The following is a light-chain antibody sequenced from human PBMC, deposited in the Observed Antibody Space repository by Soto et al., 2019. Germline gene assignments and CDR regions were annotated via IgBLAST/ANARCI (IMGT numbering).Light chain of an antibody. CDR3: QQYDHLPRT. J-gene: IGKJ1*01. CDR1: QEISNY. CDR2: DAS. V-gene: IGKV1-33*01. Sequence: DIQMIQSPSSLSASVGDRVTITCQASQEISNYLNWYQQKPGKAPKLLIYDASNLERGVPSRFSGRGSGTDFTFTISSLQPEDFATYYCQQYDHLPRTFGRGTKGEIK.